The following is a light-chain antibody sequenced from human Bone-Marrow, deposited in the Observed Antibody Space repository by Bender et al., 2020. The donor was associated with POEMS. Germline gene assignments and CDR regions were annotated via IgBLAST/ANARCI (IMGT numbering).Light chain of an antibody. Sequence: QSVLTQPPSVSGAPGQRVTISCTGSSSNTGSGYDINWYQHLPGTAPKLLIYGYNNRPSGVPDRFSGSKSGTSASLAITGLQAEDEGDYYCQCYDTSLSAWVFGGGTKLAVL. J-gene: IGLJ3*02. CDR3: QCYDTSLSAWV. V-gene: IGLV1-40*01. CDR1: SSNTGSGYD. CDR2: GYN.